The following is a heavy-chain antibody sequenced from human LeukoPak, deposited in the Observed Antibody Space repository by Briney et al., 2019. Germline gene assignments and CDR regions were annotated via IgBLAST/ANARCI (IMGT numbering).Heavy chain of an antibody. Sequence: SVKVSCKASGYTFTSYGISWVRQAPGQGLEWMGGIIPIFGTANYAQKFQGRVTITADESTSTAYMELSSLRSEDTAVYYCARDGPFGYWGQGTLVTVSS. CDR3: ARDGPFGY. V-gene: IGHV1-69*13. J-gene: IGHJ4*02. CDR2: IIPIFGTA. CDR1: GYTFTSYG.